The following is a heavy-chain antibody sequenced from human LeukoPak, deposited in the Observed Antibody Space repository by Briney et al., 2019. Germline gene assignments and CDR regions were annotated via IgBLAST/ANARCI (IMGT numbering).Heavy chain of an antibody. J-gene: IGHJ4*02. V-gene: IGHV1-24*01. CDR1: RYTLTELS. CDR3: ATYSFDSNSFSYAGGFSDY. CDR2: FDPEDGET. Sequence: GASVKVSCKVSRYTLTELSMHWVRQAPGKGLEWMGGFDPEDGETIYAQKFQGRVTMTEDTSTDTAYMELSSLRSEDTAVYYCATYSFDSNSFSYAGGFSDYWGQGTLVTVSS. D-gene: IGHD3-22*01.